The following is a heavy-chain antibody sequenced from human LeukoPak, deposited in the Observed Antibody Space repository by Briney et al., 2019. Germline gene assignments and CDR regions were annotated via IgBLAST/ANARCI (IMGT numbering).Heavy chain of an antibody. CDR2: INHSGST. Sequence: TLSLTCAVYGGSFSGYYWSWIRQPPGKGLEWIGEINHSGSTIYNPSLKSRVTISVDTSKNQFSLKLSSVTAADTAVYYCARIGYCSSTSCSSYYFDYWGQGTLVTVSS. D-gene: IGHD2-2*01. CDR1: GGSFSGYY. CDR3: ARIGYCSSTSCSSYYFDY. V-gene: IGHV4-34*01. J-gene: IGHJ4*02.